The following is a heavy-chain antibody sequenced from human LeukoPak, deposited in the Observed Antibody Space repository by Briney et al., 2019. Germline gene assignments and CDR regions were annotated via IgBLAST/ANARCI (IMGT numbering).Heavy chain of an antibody. CDR2: IYYSGST. J-gene: IGHJ6*03. CDR1: GGSISSHY. Sequence: SETLSLTCTVSGGSISSHYWSWIRQPPGEGLEWSGYIYYSGSTNYNPSLKSRVTISVDTSKSQFSLKLSSVTAADTAVYYCARLVVAARDYYYYYMDVWGKGTTVTVSS. V-gene: IGHV4-59*11. CDR3: ARLVVAARDYYYYYMDV. D-gene: IGHD2-15*01.